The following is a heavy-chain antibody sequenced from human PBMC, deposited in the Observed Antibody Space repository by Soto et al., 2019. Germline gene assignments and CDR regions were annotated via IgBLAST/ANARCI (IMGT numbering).Heavy chain of an antibody. D-gene: IGHD3-10*01. CDR3: ARTGVKYYYGSGSPRYGMDV. CDR1: GGSFSGYF. Sequence: QVQLQQWGAGLLKPSETLSLTCAVYGGSFSGYFWSWIRQPPGKGLEWLGEINHSGSTNYNPSLKSRVPKSVDPSKNQFSLKLSSVAAADTAVYYCARTGVKYYYGSGSPRYGMDVWGQGTTVTVSS. CDR2: INHSGST. J-gene: IGHJ6*02. V-gene: IGHV4-34*01.